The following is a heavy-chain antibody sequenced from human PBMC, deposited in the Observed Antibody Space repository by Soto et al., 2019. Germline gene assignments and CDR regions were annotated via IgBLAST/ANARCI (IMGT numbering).Heavy chain of an antibody. CDR2: VSPNNGAT. J-gene: IGHJ4*02. CDR3: ARIEGSASLAGD. V-gene: IGHV1-2*02. Sequence: GASVKGSCKTSGYNFIAYYVHWVRQAPGQGLEWMGYVSPNNGATIYAQKFQGRVTLTRDTSISTAYMDLTRLTSDDTAIYYCARIEGSASLAGDWGQGTQVTVYS. D-gene: IGHD3-16*01. CDR1: GYNFIAYY.